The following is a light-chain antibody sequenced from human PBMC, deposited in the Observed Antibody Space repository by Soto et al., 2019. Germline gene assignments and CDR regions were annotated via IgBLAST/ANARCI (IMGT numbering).Light chain of an antibody. J-gene: IGKJ4*01. Sequence: EIVLTQSPGTLSLSPGERATLSCRASQSVSSCYLAWYQQKPGQAPRLLIYGASSRATGIPDRFSGSGSGTDFTLTISRLEPEDFAVYYCQQYGSSPKFTFGGGTKVEIK. CDR1: QSVSSCY. CDR3: QQYGSSPKFT. CDR2: GAS. V-gene: IGKV3-20*01.